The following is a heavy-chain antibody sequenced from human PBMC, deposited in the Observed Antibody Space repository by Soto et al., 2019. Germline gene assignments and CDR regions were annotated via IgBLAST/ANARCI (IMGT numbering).Heavy chain of an antibody. CDR1: GYTFTGYY. CDR2: INPNSGGT. D-gene: IGHD3-9*01. Sequence: ASVKVSCKASGYTFTGYYMHWVRQAPGQGLEWMGWINPNSGGTNYAQKFQGWVTMTRDTSISTAYMELSRLRSDDTAVYYCARALPDVLRYFDWLSLYYFDYWGQGTLVTVSS. CDR3: ARALPDVLRYFDWLSLYYFDY. J-gene: IGHJ4*02. V-gene: IGHV1-2*04.